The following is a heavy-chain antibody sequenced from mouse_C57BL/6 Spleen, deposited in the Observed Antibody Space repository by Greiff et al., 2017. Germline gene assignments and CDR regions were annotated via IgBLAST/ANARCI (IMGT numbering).Heavy chain of an antibody. J-gene: IGHJ1*03. CDR1: GYTFTSYW. CDR2: IDPSDSYT. D-gene: IGHD2-3*01. CDR3: ARVGIYDGYRWYFDV. V-gene: IGHV1-69*01. Sequence: VQLQQPGAELVMPGASVKLSCKASGYTFTSYWMHWVKQRPGQGLEWIGEIDPSDSYTNYNQKFKGKSTLTVDKSSSTAYMQLSSLTSEDSAVYYCARVGIYDGYRWYFDVWGTGNTVTVSS.